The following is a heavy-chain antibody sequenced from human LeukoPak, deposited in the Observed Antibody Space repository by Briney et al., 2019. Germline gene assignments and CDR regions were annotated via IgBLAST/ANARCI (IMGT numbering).Heavy chain of an antibody. CDR3: ARSNWNDPFDY. Sequence: SEALSLTCNVSGGSISSTSYYWDWIRQPPGKGLEWIGSSYYSGSTYYNPSPKSRVTISVDTSRNQFSLRLSSVTAADTAVYYCARSNWNDPFDYWGQGTLVTVSS. CDR2: SYYSGST. CDR1: GGSISSTSYY. D-gene: IGHD1-20*01. J-gene: IGHJ4*02. V-gene: IGHV4-39*01.